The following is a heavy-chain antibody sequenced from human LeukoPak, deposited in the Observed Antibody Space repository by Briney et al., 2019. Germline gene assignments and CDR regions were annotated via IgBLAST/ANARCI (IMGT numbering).Heavy chain of an antibody. CDR1: GYTFTDYY. CDR2: IDPRSGGT. D-gene: IGHD3-16*01. J-gene: IGHJ4*02. V-gene: IGHV1-2*02. Sequence: ASVKVSCKASGYTFTDYYIHWVRRAPGQGLEWMGWIDPRSGGTRCTQKFQGRVTMTRDTSISTVYLDLSGMTFDDTALYYCATDNYGTLDYWGQGTLVTASS. CDR3: ATDNYGTLDY.